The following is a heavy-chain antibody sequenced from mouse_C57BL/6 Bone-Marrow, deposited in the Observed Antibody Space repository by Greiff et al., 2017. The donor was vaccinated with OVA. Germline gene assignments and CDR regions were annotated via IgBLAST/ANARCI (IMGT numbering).Heavy chain of an antibody. CDR1: GYTFTNYW. D-gene: IGHD1-1*01. V-gene: IGHV1-63*01. Sequence: QVQLQQSGAELVRPGTSVKVSCKASGYTFTNYWIGWAKQRPGHGLEWIGDIYPGGGYTNYNEKFKGKATLTADKSSSTAYMQFSSLTSEDSAIYYCARYYYGSSWYFDVWGTGTTVTVSS. J-gene: IGHJ1*03. CDR2: IYPGGGYT. CDR3: ARYYYGSSWYFDV.